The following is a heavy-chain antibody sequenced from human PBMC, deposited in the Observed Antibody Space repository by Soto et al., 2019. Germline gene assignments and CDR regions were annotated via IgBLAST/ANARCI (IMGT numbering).Heavy chain of an antibody. CDR3: AKKPMCSRSAQFDY. CDR1: GFTFSDYG. D-gene: IGHD6-6*01. Sequence: QVQLVESGGGVVQPGRSLRLSCAASGFTFSDYGMHWVRQAPGNGLEWVAVISYDGSNKYYADSVKGRFTISRDNSKNTLYLQMNSLRAEDTAVYYCAKKPMCSRSAQFDYWGQGTLVTVSS. CDR2: ISYDGSNK. V-gene: IGHV3-30*18. J-gene: IGHJ4*02.